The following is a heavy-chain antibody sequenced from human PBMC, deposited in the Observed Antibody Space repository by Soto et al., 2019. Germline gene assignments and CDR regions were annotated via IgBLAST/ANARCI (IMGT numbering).Heavy chain of an antibody. V-gene: IGHV3-7*04. CDR2: IKQDGSEK. CDR1: GFTFSSYW. Sequence: GGSLRLSCAASGFTFSSYWMSWVRQAPGKGLEWVANIKQDGSEKYYVDSVKGRFTISRDNAKNSLHLQMNSLRAEDTAVYYCARDEMATITSNFVNWGQGTLVTVSS. D-gene: IGHD5-12*01. J-gene: IGHJ4*02. CDR3: ARDEMATITSNFVN.